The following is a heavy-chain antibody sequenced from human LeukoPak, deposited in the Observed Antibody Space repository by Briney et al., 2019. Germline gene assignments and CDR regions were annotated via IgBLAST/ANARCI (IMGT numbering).Heavy chain of an antibody. V-gene: IGHV4-59*08. CDR3: ARHGGSWTFDS. CDR2: IDYSGST. CDR1: GGSISGYF. D-gene: IGHD6-13*01. J-gene: IGHJ4*02. Sequence: PSETLSLTCTVSGGSISGYFWTWIRQPPGKGLEWIGYIDYSGSTNYNPSLKSRVTISVDTSKNQFFLKLSSVTAADTAVYYCARHGGSWTFDSWGQGTLVTVSS.